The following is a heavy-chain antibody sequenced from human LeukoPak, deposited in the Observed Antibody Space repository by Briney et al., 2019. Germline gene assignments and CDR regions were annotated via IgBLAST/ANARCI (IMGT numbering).Heavy chain of an antibody. CDR2: IYSGGST. Sequence: PGGSLRLSCAASGFTFSSYAMSWVRQAPGKGLEWVSVIYSGGSTYYADSVKGRFTISRDNSKNTLYLQMNSLRAEDTAVYYCALPRQVYYYYGMDVWGQGTTVTVSS. CDR3: ALPRQVYYYYGMDV. CDR1: GFTFSSYA. J-gene: IGHJ6*02. V-gene: IGHV3-66*01.